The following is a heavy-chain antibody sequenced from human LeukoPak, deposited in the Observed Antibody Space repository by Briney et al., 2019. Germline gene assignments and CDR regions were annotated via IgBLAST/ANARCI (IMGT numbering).Heavy chain of an antibody. Sequence: SETLSLTCTVSGGSISSGGYYWSWIRQHPGKGLEWIGYIYYSGSTYYNPSLKSRVTISVDTSKNQFSLKLSSVTAADTAVYYCARAFIDYYDSSGYRFFDYWGQGTLVTVSS. CDR1: GGSISSGGYY. V-gene: IGHV4-31*03. CDR3: ARAFIDYYDSSGYRFFDY. D-gene: IGHD3-22*01. J-gene: IGHJ4*02. CDR2: IYYSGST.